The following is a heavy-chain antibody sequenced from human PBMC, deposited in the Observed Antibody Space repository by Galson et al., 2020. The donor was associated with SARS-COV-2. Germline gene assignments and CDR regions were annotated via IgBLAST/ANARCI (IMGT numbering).Heavy chain of an antibody. CDR2: IKQDGSEK. J-gene: IGHJ4*02. CDR1: GFTFSSYW. V-gene: IGHV3-7*01. CDR3: ARLGRGDWNYAY. Sequence: QLGESLKISCAASGFTFSSYWMSWVRQAPGKGLEWVANIKQDGSEKYYVDSVKGRFTISRDNAKNSLYLQMNSLRAEDTAVYYCARLGRGDWNYAYWGQGTLVTVSS. D-gene: IGHD1-7*01.